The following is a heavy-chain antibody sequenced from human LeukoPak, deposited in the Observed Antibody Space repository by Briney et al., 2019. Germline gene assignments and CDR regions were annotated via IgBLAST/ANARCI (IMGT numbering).Heavy chain of an antibody. J-gene: IGHJ6*02. Sequence: GGSLRLSCAASGFTFSSYSMNWVRQAPGKGLEWVSSISSSSSYIYYADSVKGRFTISRDNAKNSLYLQMNSLRAEDTAVYYCASMARGYYYYGMDVWGQGTTVTVSS. CDR1: GFTFSSYS. D-gene: IGHD3-10*01. CDR3: ASMARGYYYYGMDV. CDR2: ISSSSSYI. V-gene: IGHV3-21*01.